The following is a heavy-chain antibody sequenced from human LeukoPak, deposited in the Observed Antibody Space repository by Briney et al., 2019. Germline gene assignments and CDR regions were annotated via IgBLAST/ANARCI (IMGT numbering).Heavy chain of an antibody. Sequence: GGSLKLSCAASGFTFSGSAMHWVRQASGKGLEWVGRIRSKANSYATAYAASVKGRFTISRDDSKNTAYLQMNSLKTEDTAVYYCTLSYDFWSGYRPAEFDYWGQGTLVTVSS. V-gene: IGHV3-73*01. CDR3: TLSYDFWSGYRPAEFDY. D-gene: IGHD3-3*01. J-gene: IGHJ4*02. CDR1: GFTFSGSA. CDR2: IRSKANSYAT.